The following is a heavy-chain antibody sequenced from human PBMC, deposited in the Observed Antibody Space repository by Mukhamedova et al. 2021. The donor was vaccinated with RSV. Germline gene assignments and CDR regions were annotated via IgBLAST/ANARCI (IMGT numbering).Heavy chain of an antibody. D-gene: IGHD2-15*01. J-gene: IGHJ4*02. CDR3: AHFLIRVVVGVYYFDY. V-gene: IGHV2-5*02. CDR2: IYWDDDK. Sequence: GWIRQPPGKALEWLALIYWDDDKRYSPSLKSRLTITKDTSKNQVVLTMTNMDPVDTATYYCAHFLIRVVVGVYYFDYWGQGTLV.